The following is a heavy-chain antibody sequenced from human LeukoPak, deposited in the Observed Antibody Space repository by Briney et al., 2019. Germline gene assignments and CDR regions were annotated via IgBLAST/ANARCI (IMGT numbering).Heavy chain of an antibody. V-gene: IGHV1-2*02. CDR1: GYTFTGYY. CDR2: INPNSGGT. J-gene: IGHJ6*03. D-gene: IGHD6-13*01. CDR3: ARGGYSSSWFRGGYYYMDV. Sequence: ASVKVSCKASGYTFTGYYMHWVRQAPGQGLGWMGWINPNSGGTNYAQKFQGRVTMTRDTSISTAYMELSRLRSDDTAVYYCARGGYSSSWFRGGYYYMDVWGKGTTVTVSS.